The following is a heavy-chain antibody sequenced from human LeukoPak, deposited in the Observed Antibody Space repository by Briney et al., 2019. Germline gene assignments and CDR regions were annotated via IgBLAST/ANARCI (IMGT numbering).Heavy chain of an antibody. Sequence: ASVKVSCKASGYTFTGYYMHWVRQAPGQGLEWMGWINPNRGGTRYAQKFQGRVTMTRDTSISTAYMELSRLRSDDTAVYYCAREGSFAALYDYYDSSGYCRSLDYWGQGTLVTVSS. D-gene: IGHD3-22*01. CDR1: GYTFTGYY. CDR2: INPNRGGT. CDR3: AREGSFAALYDYYDSSGYCRSLDY. V-gene: IGHV1-2*02. J-gene: IGHJ4*02.